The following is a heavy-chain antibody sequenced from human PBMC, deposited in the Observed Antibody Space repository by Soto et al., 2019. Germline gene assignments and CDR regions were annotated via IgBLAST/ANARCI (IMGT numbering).Heavy chain of an antibody. CDR3: ARRPDIELMEEVSWNWFDP. CDR2: IYYSGST. J-gene: IGHJ5*02. V-gene: IGHV4-39*01. Sequence: QLQLQESGPGLVKPSETLSLTCTVSGGSISSSSYYWGWIRQPPGKGLEWIGRIYYSGSTYYNPSLKRQFTMSVAKSKYQFSLKLSSGTAADKAVYYCARRPDIELMEEVSWNWFDPWGQGTLVTVSS. D-gene: IGHD2-8*01. CDR1: GGSISSSSYY.